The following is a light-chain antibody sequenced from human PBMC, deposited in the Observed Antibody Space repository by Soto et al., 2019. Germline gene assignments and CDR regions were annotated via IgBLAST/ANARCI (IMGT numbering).Light chain of an antibody. J-gene: IGKJ4*01. Sequence: DMQMTQSPSTLSASVGDRVTITRRASQSINSWLAWYQQKPGKAPKLLMYKASSLESGVSSRFSGSGSGTELTLTISSLKPDDFATYFCQQYYSYPLTFAGGTKVEIK. CDR2: KAS. CDR1: QSINSW. V-gene: IGKV1-5*03. CDR3: QQYYSYPLT.